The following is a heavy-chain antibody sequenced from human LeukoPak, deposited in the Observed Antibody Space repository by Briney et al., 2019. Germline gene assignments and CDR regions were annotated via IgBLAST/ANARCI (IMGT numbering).Heavy chain of an antibody. Sequence: KPGESLKISCKGSGYSFTSYWIGWVRQMPGKGLEWMGIIYPGDSDTRYSPSFQGHVTISAVKSISTAYLQWSSLKASDTAIYYCARFRRGDAPMVPGFDYWGQGTLVTVSS. D-gene: IGHD5-18*01. J-gene: IGHJ4*02. CDR3: ARFRRGDAPMVPGFDY. CDR1: GYSFTSYW. CDR2: IYPGDSDT. V-gene: IGHV5-51*01.